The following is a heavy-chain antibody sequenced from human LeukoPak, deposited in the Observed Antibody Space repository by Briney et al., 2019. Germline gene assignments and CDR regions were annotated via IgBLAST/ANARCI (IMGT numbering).Heavy chain of an antibody. Sequence: GGSLRLSCAASGFTFSSFWMSWVRQAPGKGLEWVANIKQDGSAKFYVDSVKGRFTISRDNAKNSLYLQMNSLRAEDTAVYYCATSHESSGCDWGQGTLVTVSS. CDR2: IKQDGSAK. CDR3: ATSHESSGCD. V-gene: IGHV3-7*01. CDR1: GFTFSSFW. D-gene: IGHD3-22*01. J-gene: IGHJ4*02.